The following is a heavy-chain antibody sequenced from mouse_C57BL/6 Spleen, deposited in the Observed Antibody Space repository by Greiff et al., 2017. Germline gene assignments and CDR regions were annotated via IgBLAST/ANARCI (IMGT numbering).Heavy chain of an antibody. J-gene: IGHJ4*01. Sequence: EVKLMESGGGLVKPGGSLKLSCAASGFTFSSYAMSWVRQTPEKRLEWVATISDGGSYTYYPDNVKGRFTISRDNAKNNLYLQMSHLKSEDTAMYYCARDPAYYSNYVDYYAMDYWGQGTSVTVSS. D-gene: IGHD2-5*01. V-gene: IGHV5-4*01. CDR1: GFTFSSYA. CDR2: ISDGGSYT. CDR3: ARDPAYYSNYVDYYAMDY.